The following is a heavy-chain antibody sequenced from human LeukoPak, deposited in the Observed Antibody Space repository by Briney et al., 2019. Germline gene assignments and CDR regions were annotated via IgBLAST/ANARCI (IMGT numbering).Heavy chain of an antibody. D-gene: IGHD3-16*01. J-gene: IGHJ4*02. CDR2: IWYDGSNK. CDR1: GFRFSGYG. V-gene: IGHV3-33*01. CDR3: ARGNNRDRLAN. Sequence: GRSLRLSCAASGFRFSGYGMYWVRQAPGKGLEWVAVIWYDGSNKYYADSVKGRFTISRDNSNNTLYLLMNSLRAEDTAVYYCARGNNRDRLANWGQGTLVTVSS.